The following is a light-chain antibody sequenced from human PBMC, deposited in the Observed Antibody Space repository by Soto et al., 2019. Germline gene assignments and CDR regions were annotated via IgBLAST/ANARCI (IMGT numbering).Light chain of an antibody. Sequence: QSVLTQPPSVSAAPGQKVTISCTGTSSSIGNNYVSWYQQFPGTAPKLLIYDNNKRHSGIPDRFSGSKSGTSATLGITGLQTGDEADYYCTSWDSSLSVVMFGGGTKVTVL. CDR2: DNN. J-gene: IGLJ3*02. CDR1: SSSIGNNY. V-gene: IGLV1-51*01. CDR3: TSWDSSLSVVM.